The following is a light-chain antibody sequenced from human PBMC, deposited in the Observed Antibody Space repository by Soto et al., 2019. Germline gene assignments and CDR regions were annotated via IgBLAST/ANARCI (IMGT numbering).Light chain of an antibody. CDR3: SSFTNSISYV. V-gene: IGLV2-14*03. CDR2: DVN. J-gene: IGLJ1*01. Sequence: QSALAQPASVSGSPGQSIAISCTGTSSDVGSYNSVSWYQQYPGKAPTLMIHDVNKRPSGVSDRFSGSKSGNTASLTISGLQAEDEADYYCSSFTNSISYVFGGGTKLTVL. CDR1: SSDVGSYNS.